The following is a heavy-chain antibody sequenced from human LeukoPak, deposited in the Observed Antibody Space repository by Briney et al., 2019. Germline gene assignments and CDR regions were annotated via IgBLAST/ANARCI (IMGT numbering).Heavy chain of an antibody. V-gene: IGHV4-59*01. CDR1: GGSISSYY. D-gene: IGHD3-3*01. Sequence: SETLSLTCTVSGGSISSYYWSWIRQPPGKGLEWIGYIYYSGSTNYNPSLKSRVTISVDTSKNQFSLKLSSVTAADTAVYYCARDSTYYDFWSGYRSPGFDIWGQGTMVTVSS. CDR2: IYYSGST. J-gene: IGHJ3*02. CDR3: ARDSTYYDFWSGYRSPGFDI.